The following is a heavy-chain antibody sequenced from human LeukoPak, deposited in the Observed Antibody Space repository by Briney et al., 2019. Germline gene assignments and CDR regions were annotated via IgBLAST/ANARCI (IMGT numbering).Heavy chain of an antibody. Sequence: GSLRLSCAASGFAFSSYAMHWVRQAPGKGLEWIGEINHSGSTNYNPSLKSRVTISVDTSKNQFSLKLSSVTAADTAVNYCARDVLDFWSGYFPYFDYWGQGTLVTVSS. J-gene: IGHJ4*02. CDR3: ARDVLDFWSGYFPYFDY. D-gene: IGHD3-3*01. CDR2: INHSGST. CDR1: GFAFSSYA. V-gene: IGHV4-34*01.